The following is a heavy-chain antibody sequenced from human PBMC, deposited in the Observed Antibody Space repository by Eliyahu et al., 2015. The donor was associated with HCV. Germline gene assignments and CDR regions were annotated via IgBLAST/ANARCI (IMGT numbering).Heavy chain of an antibody. CDR2: IYYSGST. CDR3: ARAAISDYYRAFGD. Sequence: QLQLQESGPGLVKPSETLSLTCTVXGGXISXSSYYWGWIRQPPGKGLEWIGSIYYSGSTYYNPSLKSRVTISVDTSKNHFSLKLSSVTAADTAVYYCARAAISDYYRAFGDWGQGTLVTVSS. CDR1: GGXISXSSYY. D-gene: IGHD3-22*01. J-gene: IGHJ4*02. V-gene: IGHV4-39*02.